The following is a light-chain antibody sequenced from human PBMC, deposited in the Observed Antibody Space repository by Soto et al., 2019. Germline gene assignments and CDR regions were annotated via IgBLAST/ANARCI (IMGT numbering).Light chain of an antibody. CDR3: ISYTSSSLYV. Sequence: QSALTQPASVSGSPGQSITISCTGTSSDVGGYNYVSWYQQHPGNAPKLMIYDVTNRPSGVSNRFSGSKSGNTASLTISGLQAEDEADYYCISYTSSSLYVFGTGTKVTVL. CDR1: SSDVGGYNY. J-gene: IGLJ1*01. CDR2: DVT. V-gene: IGLV2-14*03.